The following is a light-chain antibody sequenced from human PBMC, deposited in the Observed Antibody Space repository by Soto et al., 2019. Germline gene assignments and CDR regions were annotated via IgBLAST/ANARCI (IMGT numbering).Light chain of an antibody. CDR3: AAWDDSLSTWV. Sequence: QSVLTQPPSASGTPGQRVTISCSGSSSNIGRDYVYWYQQLPGTAPKLLIYSNNQRPSGVPDRFSGSKSGTSASLAISGLRSVDEADYYCAAWDDSLSTWVFGGGTKLTVL. J-gene: IGLJ3*02. CDR1: SSNIGRDY. CDR2: SNN. V-gene: IGLV1-47*02.